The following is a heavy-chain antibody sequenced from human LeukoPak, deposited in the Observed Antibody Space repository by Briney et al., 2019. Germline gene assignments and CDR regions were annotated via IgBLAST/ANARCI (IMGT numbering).Heavy chain of an antibody. D-gene: IGHD3-9*01. V-gene: IGHV4-34*01. CDR1: GGSFSGYY. J-gene: IGHJ4*02. CDR3: ASGDWDDMYYFDY. Sequence: PSETLSLTCAVYGGSFSGYYWSWIRQPPGKGLEWIGSIYYSGSTYYNPSLKSRVTISVDTSKNQFSLKLSSVTAADTAVYYCASGDWDDMYYFDYWGQGTLVTVSS. CDR2: IYYSGST.